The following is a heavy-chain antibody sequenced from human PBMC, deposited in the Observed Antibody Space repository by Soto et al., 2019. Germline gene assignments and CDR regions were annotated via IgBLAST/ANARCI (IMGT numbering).Heavy chain of an antibody. CDR3: AKDVREYQLPRIDY. V-gene: IGHV3-23*01. D-gene: IGHD2-2*01. CDR2: ISGSGGST. J-gene: IGHJ4*02. CDR1: GFTFSSYA. Sequence: GGSLRLSCAASGFTFSSYAMSWVRQAPGKGLEWVSAISGSGGSTYYADSVKGRFTISRDNSKNTLYLQMNSLRAEDTAVYYCAKDVREYQLPRIDYWGQGTLVTVSS.